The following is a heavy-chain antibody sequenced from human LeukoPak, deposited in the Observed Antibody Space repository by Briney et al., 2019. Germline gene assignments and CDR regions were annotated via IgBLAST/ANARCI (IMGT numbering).Heavy chain of an antibody. V-gene: IGHV3-23*01. CDR1: GLTFSSYA. CDR3: AKGVVAYYYDSSGSNDAFDI. Sequence: QPGGSLRLSCAASGLTFSSYAMSWVRQAPGKGLEWVSAISGSGGSTYYADSVKGRFTISRDNSKNTLFLQMNSLRAEDTAVYYCAKGVVAYYYDSSGSNDAFDIWGQGTLVTVSS. D-gene: IGHD3-22*01. J-gene: IGHJ3*02. CDR2: ISGSGGST.